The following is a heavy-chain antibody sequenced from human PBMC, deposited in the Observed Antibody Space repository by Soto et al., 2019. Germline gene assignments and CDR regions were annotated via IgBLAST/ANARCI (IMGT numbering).Heavy chain of an antibody. Sequence: GGSLRLSCTTSGFSFASFAMTWVRQAPGKGLEWVATISGSDGKTYYADSVKGRFSISRHTSRNTLYLQMNSLRADDTAIYYCAKWSYLDYWGQGTRVTVPQ. V-gene: IGHV3-23*01. CDR2: ISGSDGKT. D-gene: IGHD3-3*01. CDR3: AKWSYLDY. J-gene: IGHJ4*02. CDR1: GFSFASFA.